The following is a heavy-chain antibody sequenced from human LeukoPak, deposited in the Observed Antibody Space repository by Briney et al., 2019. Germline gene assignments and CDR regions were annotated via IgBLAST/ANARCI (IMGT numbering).Heavy chain of an antibody. CDR1: GFTFSSYW. Sequence: GGSLGLSCAASGFTFSSYWMHWVRQAPGKGLVWVSRINTDGSSTSYADSVKGRFTISRDNAKNTLYLQMNSLRAEDTAVYYCARDRDYSRYFDYWGQGTLVTVSS. V-gene: IGHV3-74*01. D-gene: IGHD2-15*01. CDR2: INTDGSST. CDR3: ARDRDYSRYFDY. J-gene: IGHJ4*02.